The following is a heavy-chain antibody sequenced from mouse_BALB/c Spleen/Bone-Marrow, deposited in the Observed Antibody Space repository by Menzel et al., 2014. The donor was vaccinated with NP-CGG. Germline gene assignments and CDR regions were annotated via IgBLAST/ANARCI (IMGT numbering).Heavy chain of an antibody. CDR1: GFTFSSFG. D-gene: IGHD2-14*01. Sequence: EVQVVESGGGLVQPGGSRKLSCAASGFTFSSFGMHWVRQAPEKGLEWVAYISSGSSTIYYADTVKGRFTISRDNPKNNLFLQMTSLRSEDTAMYYCARDVPLYDVGYFDYWGQGTTLTVSS. CDR2: ISSGSSTI. J-gene: IGHJ2*01. V-gene: IGHV5-17*02. CDR3: ARDVPLYDVGYFDY.